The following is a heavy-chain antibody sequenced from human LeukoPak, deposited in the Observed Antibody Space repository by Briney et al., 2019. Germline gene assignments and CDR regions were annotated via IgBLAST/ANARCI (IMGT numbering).Heavy chain of an antibody. J-gene: IGHJ4*02. CDR2: IYYNGST. Sequence: SETLSLTCTVSGGSISSYYWSWIRQPPGKGLEWIGYIYYNGSTNYNPSLKSRVTISVDTSKNQFSLKLSSVTAADTAVYYCARAASGSYYEVNCWGQGTLVTVSS. CDR3: ARAASGSYYEVNC. D-gene: IGHD1-26*01. V-gene: IGHV4-59*01. CDR1: GGSISSYY.